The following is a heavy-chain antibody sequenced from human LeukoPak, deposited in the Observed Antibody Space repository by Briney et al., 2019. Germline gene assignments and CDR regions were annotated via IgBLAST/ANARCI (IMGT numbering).Heavy chain of an antibody. Sequence: ASVKVSCKASGYTFTGYYMHWVRQAPGQGLEWMGWINPNSGGTNYAQKFQGRVTMTRDTSISTAYMELSRLRSDDTAVYYCARTPGPTVTGWFDSWGQGTLVTVSS. CDR3: ARTPGPTVTGWFDS. J-gene: IGHJ5*01. CDR1: GYTFTGYY. D-gene: IGHD4-17*01. CDR2: INPNSGGT. V-gene: IGHV1-2*02.